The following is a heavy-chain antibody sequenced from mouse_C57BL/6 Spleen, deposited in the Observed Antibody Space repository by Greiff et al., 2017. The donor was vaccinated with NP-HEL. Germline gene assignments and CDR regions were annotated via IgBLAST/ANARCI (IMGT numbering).Heavy chain of an antibody. Sequence: QVQLQQPGAELVRPGSSVKLSCKASGYTFTSYWMHWVKQRPIQGLEWIGNIDPSDSETNYNQKFKDKATLTVDKSSSTAYMQLSSLTSEDSAVYYCARDLGGLWYFDVWGTGTTVTVSS. CDR3: ARDLGGLWYFDV. CDR1: GYTFTSYW. CDR2: IDPSDSET. J-gene: IGHJ1*03. V-gene: IGHV1-52*01. D-gene: IGHD3-1*01.